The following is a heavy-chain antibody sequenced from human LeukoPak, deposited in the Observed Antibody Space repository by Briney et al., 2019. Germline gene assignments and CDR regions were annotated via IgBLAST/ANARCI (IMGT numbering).Heavy chain of an antibody. J-gene: IGHJ6*03. D-gene: IGHD2-15*01. CDR1: GYTFSDYS. CDR2: INPNSGGT. CDR3: ARDRGVDYCSGGSCSHYYYYMDV. V-gene: IGHV1-2*02. Sequence: ASVKVSCKTSGYTFSDYSIHWVRQAPGQGLEWMGWINPNSGGTNYAQKFQGRVTMTRDTSISTAYMELSRLRSDDTAVYYCARDRGVDYCSGGSCSHYYYYMDVWGKGTTVTISS.